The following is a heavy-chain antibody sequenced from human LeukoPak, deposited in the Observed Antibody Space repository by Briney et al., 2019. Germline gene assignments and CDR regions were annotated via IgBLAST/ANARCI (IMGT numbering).Heavy chain of an antibody. CDR1: GFTFSSYW. CDR3: ARDWSWIQLWPFDY. J-gene: IGHJ4*02. Sequence: PGGSLRLSCAASGFTFSSYWMSWVRQAPGKGLEWVANIKQDGSEKYYVDSVKGRFTISRDNAKNSLYLQMNSLRAEDTAVYYCARDWSWIQLWPFDYWGQGTLVTVSS. D-gene: IGHD5-18*01. V-gene: IGHV3-7*01. CDR2: IKQDGSEK.